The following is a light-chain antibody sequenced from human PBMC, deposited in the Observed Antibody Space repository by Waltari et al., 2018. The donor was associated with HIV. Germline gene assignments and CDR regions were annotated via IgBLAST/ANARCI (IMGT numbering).Light chain of an antibody. J-gene: IGLJ3*02. CDR1: ATAFSLYKF. Sequence: AVTQPASVSGLPGPSTTISCPGDATAFSLYKFFSLYPQHSGKPPRLILYDVDSRASGVSDRFSGSMSGNTASLTISGLRAEDEGHYYCASFTGDNTVMFGGGTEVTVL. CDR2: DVD. CDR3: ASFTGDNTVM. V-gene: IGLV2-14*03.